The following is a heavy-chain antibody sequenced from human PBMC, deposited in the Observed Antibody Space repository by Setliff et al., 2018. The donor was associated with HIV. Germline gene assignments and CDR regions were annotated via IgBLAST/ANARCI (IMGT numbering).Heavy chain of an antibody. CDR3: ARAPPGYNSGWYLGAFDI. CDR2: IYYSGSA. CDR1: GGSISSISYY. Sequence: PSETLSLTCSVSGGSISSISYYWGWIRQPPGKGLEWIGSIYYSGSAYYNPSLKSRITISVDTSKNQFSLKLRSVTAADTAVYSCARAPPGYNSGWYLGAFDIWGQGTMVTVSS. D-gene: IGHD6-19*01. J-gene: IGHJ3*02. V-gene: IGHV4-39*07.